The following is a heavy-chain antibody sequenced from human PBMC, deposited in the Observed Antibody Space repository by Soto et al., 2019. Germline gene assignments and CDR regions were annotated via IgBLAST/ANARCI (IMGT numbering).Heavy chain of an antibody. CDR2: ISYDGSNK. CDR3: AKTVVVVAATRGNWFDP. J-gene: IGHJ5*02. V-gene: IGHV3-30*18. CDR1: GFTFSSYG. D-gene: IGHD2-15*01. Sequence: GGSLRLSCAASGFTFSSYGMHWVRQAPGKGLEWVAVISYDGSNKYYADSVKGRFTISRDNSKNTLYLQMNSLRAEDTAVYYCAKTVVVVAATRGNWFDPWGQGTLVTVSS.